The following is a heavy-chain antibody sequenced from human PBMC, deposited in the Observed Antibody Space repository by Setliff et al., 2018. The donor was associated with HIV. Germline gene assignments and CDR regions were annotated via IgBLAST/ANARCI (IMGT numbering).Heavy chain of an antibody. CDR2: ISSSSSTI. D-gene: IGHD6-19*01. Sequence: GGSLRLSCAASGFTFSSYSMNWVRQAPGKGLEWVSYISSSSSTIYYADSVKGRFTISRDNAKNSLYLQMNSLRAEDTAVYYCARDHEDSGWYVESVDYWGQGTLVTVS. V-gene: IGHV3-48*01. CDR3: ARDHEDSGWYVESVDY. J-gene: IGHJ4*02. CDR1: GFTFSSYS.